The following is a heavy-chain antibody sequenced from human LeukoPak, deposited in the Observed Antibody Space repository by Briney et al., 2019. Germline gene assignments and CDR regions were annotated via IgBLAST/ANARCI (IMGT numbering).Heavy chain of an antibody. J-gene: IGHJ4*02. Sequence: GGSLRLSCAASGFTFSSYAMSWVRQAPGKGLEWVSAISGSGGSTYYADSVKGLFTISRDNSKNTLYLQMNSLRAEDTAVYYCAKFCSNGGTGFDYWGQGTLVTVSS. CDR1: GFTFSSYA. CDR2: ISGSGGST. CDR3: AKFCSNGGTGFDY. V-gene: IGHV3-23*01. D-gene: IGHD3/OR15-3a*01.